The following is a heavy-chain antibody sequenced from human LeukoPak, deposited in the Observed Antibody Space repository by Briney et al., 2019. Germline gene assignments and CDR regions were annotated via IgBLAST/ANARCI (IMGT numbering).Heavy chain of an antibody. J-gene: IGHJ6*02. Sequence: ASMKVSCKASGYTFTSYDINWVRQATGQGLEWMGWMNPNSGNTGYAQKFQGRVTMTRNTSISTAYMELSSLRSEDTAVYYCARRGYSYGYPYYYYYGMDVWGQGTTVTVSS. CDR1: GYTFTSYD. V-gene: IGHV1-8*01. D-gene: IGHD5-18*01. CDR2: MNPNSGNT. CDR3: ARRGYSYGYPYYYYYGMDV.